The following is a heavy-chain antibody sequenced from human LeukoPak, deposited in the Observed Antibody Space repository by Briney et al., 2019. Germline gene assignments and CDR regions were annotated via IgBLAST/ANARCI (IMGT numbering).Heavy chain of an antibody. CDR1: GFTFSSYA. CDR2: ISYDGSNK. Sequence: PGGSLRLSCAASGFTFSSYAMHWVRQAPGKGLEWVAVISYDGSNKYYADSVKGRFTISRDNSKNTLYLQMNSLRAEDTAVYYCARVRFDYGDYYYYGMDVWGQGTTVTVSS. V-gene: IGHV3-30-3*01. J-gene: IGHJ6*02. CDR3: ARVRFDYGDYYYYGMDV. D-gene: IGHD4-17*01.